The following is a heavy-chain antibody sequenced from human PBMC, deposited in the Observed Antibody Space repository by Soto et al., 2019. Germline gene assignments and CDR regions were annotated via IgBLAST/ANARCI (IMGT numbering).Heavy chain of an antibody. J-gene: IGHJ6*02. CDR2: IVVGNGNT. V-gene: IGHV1-58*02. CDR1: GLTFTSSA. D-gene: IGHD5-12*01. CDR3: ATAVSKFDTSGSLPYGVDV. Sequence: QVQLVQSGPEVKKPGTTEKVSCKASGLTFTSSAIQWVRQARGQRLEWIGWIVVGNGNTNYAQKFQKRVTITRDMSTSTAYMELSSLRSEDTAVYYCATAVSKFDTSGSLPYGVDVWGRGTTVTVSS.